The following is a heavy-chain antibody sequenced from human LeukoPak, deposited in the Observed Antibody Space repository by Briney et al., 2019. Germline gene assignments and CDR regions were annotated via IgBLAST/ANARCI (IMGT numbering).Heavy chain of an antibody. CDR2: INPNSGGT. D-gene: IGHD4-17*01. V-gene: IGHV1-2*02. J-gene: IGHJ4*02. CDR1: GYTFTGYY. CDR3: AGDDYGDCYTY. Sequence: GASVKVSCKASGYTFTGYYIHWVRQAPGQGLEWMGWINPNSGGTNYAQKYQGRVTMTRDMSISTAYMELSRLRSDDTAVYYCAGDDYGDCYTYWGQGTLVTVSS.